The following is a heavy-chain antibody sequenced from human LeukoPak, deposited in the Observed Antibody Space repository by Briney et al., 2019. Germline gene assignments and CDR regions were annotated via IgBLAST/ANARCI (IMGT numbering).Heavy chain of an antibody. Sequence: GGSLRLSCAASGFTVSSNYMNWVRQAPGKGREWVSVIYSGGYTNYADSVKGRFTISRDNSKNTVYLQMNSLRAEDTAVYYCVKGRSGTLYYFDYWGQGTLVTVSS. CDR1: GFTVSSNY. V-gene: IGHV3-53*01. J-gene: IGHJ4*02. D-gene: IGHD3-10*01. CDR3: VKGRSGTLYYFDY. CDR2: IYSGGYT.